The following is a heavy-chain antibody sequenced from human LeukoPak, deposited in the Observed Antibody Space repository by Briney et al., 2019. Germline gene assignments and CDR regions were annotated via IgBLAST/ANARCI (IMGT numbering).Heavy chain of an antibody. D-gene: IGHD3-10*01. CDR2: IIPIFGTA. Sequence: MAGESLKVSCKASGGTFSSYAISWVRQAPGQGLEWMGGIIPIFGTANYAQKFQGRVTITADESTSTAYMELRSLRSDDTAVYYCARDPHGVWFGESSFDYWGQGTLVTVSS. CDR1: GGTFSSYA. J-gene: IGHJ4*02. CDR3: ARDPHGVWFGESSFDY. V-gene: IGHV1-69*01.